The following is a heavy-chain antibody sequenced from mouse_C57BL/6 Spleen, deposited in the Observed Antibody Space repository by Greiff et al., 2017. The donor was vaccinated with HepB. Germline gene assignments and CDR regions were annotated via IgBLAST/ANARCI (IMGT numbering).Heavy chain of an antibody. Sequence: VKLVESGAELVRPGTSVKMSCKASGYTFTNYWIGWAKQRPGHGLEWIGDIYPGGGYTNYNEKFKGKATLTADKSSSTAYMQFSSLTSEDSAIYYCARWDYYGSKRYFDVWGTGTTVTVSS. CDR3: ARWDYYGSKRYFDV. CDR2: IYPGGGYT. J-gene: IGHJ1*03. CDR1: GYTFTNYW. D-gene: IGHD1-1*01. V-gene: IGHV1-63*01.